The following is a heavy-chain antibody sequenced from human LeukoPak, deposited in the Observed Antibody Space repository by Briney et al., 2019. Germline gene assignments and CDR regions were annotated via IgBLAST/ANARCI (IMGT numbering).Heavy chain of an antibody. Sequence: SETLSLTCAVYGGSFSSYYWSWIRQPPGKGLEWIGEINHSGSTNYNPSLKSRVTISVDTSKNQFSLKLSSVTAADTAVYYCARMSRGYSYGVMDVWGQGTTVTVSS. D-gene: IGHD5-18*01. CDR3: ARMSRGYSYGVMDV. J-gene: IGHJ6*02. CDR1: GGSFSSYY. CDR2: INHSGST. V-gene: IGHV4-34*01.